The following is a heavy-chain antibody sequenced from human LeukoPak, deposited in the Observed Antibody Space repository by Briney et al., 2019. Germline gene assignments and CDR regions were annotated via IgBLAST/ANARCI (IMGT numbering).Heavy chain of an antibody. J-gene: IGHJ6*02. V-gene: IGHV4-59*01. CDR1: GASISNYY. CDR3: ARESKPGWGLSSSWYLDV. D-gene: IGHD6-13*01. Sequence: SETLSLTCTVSGASISNYYWSWIRQPPGKGLEWVGYIYYSGSTSYNPSLKSRVTISVDTSTNQFSLKLSSGTAADTAVYYCARESKPGWGLSSSWYLDVWGQGTTVTVS. CDR2: IYYSGST.